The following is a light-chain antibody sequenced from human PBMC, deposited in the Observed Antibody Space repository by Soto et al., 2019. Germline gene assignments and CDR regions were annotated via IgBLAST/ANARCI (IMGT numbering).Light chain of an antibody. CDR2: DDD. V-gene: IGLV1-51*01. CDR3: GSWDSSLSAYV. Sequence: QSVLTQPPSVSAAPGQRVTISCSGSSSNLGGNSVSWYQQLPGTAPKLLIYDDDKRPSGIPDRFSGSKSGTSATLGITGFQTGDEADHYCGSWDSSLSAYVFGTGTKV. CDR1: SSNLGGNS. J-gene: IGLJ1*01.